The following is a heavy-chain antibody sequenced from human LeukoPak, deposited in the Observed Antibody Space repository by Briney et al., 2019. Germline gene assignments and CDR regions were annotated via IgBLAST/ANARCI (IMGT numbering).Heavy chain of an antibody. CDR3: ARGRGSYSYGGSFDY. J-gene: IGHJ4*02. Sequence: GGSLRLSCAAPGFTFSSYSMNWVRQAPGKGLEWVSSISSSSYIYYADSVKGRFTISRDNAKNSLYLQMNSLRAEDTAVYYCARGRGSYSYGGSFDYWGQGTLVTVSS. V-gene: IGHV3-21*01. D-gene: IGHD5-18*01. CDR1: GFTFSSYS. CDR2: ISSSSYI.